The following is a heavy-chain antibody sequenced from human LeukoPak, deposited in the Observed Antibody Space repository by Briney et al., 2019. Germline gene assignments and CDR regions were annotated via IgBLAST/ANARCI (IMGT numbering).Heavy chain of an antibody. V-gene: IGHV4-39*01. CDR3: AKGYCSSTSCYNYYYYYMDV. CDR2: IYYSGST. D-gene: IGHD2-2*02. CDR1: GGSISSSSYY. Sequence: SETLSLTCTVSGGSISSSSYYWGWMRQPPGKGLEWIGSIYYSGSTYYNPSLKSRVTISVDTSKNQFSLKLSSVTAADTAVYYCAKGYCSSTSCYNYYYYYMDVWGKGTTVTVS. J-gene: IGHJ6*03.